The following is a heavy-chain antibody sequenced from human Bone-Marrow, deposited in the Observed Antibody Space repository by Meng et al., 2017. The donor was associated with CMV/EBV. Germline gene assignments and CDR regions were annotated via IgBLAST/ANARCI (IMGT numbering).Heavy chain of an antibody. CDR2: ISSSGSTI. CDR1: FSDYY. Sequence: FSDYYMSWIRQAPGEGLEWVSYISSSGSTIYYADSVKGRFTISRDNAKNSLYLQMNSLRAEDTAVYYCAGAPYYYGSGSYYNFFDYWGQGTLVTVSS. CDR3: AGAPYYYGSGSYYNFFDY. V-gene: IGHV3-11*01. J-gene: IGHJ4*02. D-gene: IGHD3-10*01.